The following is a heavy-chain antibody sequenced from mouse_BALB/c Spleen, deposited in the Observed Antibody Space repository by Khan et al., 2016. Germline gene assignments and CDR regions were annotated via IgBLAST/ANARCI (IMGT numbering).Heavy chain of an antibody. CDR3: TRSHGYYAMDY. Sequence: VQLKESGPDLVKPSQSLSLTCTVTGYSITSGYSWHWIRQFPGNKLEWMGYIHYSGGTKYIPSLKSRISITRDTSKNQFFLQLNSVTPDDTATXYCTRSHGYYAMDYWGQGTSVTVSS. V-gene: IGHV3-1*02. CDR1: GYSITSGYS. CDR2: IHYSGGT. J-gene: IGHJ4*01.